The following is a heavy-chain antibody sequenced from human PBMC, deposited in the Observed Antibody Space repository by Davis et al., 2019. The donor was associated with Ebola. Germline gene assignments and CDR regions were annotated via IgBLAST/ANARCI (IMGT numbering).Heavy chain of an antibody. J-gene: IGHJ3*02. CDR3: AKDTSNIWFDM. V-gene: IGHV3-23*01. D-gene: IGHD2-2*01. CDR2: QGLSADT. Sequence: GVLKISCAASGFVFSSYVMSWVRRAPGKGLEWVSTQGLSADTYYADSVKGRFTISRDNSKNTLYLQMNGLRVEDTAIYYCAKDTSNIWFDMWGQGTNVTVSS. CDR1: GFVFSSYV.